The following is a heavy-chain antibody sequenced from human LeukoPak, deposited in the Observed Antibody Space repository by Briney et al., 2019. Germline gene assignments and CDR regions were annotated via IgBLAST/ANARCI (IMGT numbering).Heavy chain of an antibody. J-gene: IGHJ4*02. CDR3: AKDQSIAVTGTWDF. D-gene: IGHD6-19*01. CDR2: ISYDGSTE. CDR1: GFTFSSSG. Sequence: PGTSLRLSCAASGFTFSSSGMHWVRHAPGKGLEWVALISYDGSTEYYADSVRGRFTVSRDNSKTTVYLRMNSLRPEDTAVYHCAKDQSIAVTGTWDFWGQGTLVTVSS. V-gene: IGHV3-30*18.